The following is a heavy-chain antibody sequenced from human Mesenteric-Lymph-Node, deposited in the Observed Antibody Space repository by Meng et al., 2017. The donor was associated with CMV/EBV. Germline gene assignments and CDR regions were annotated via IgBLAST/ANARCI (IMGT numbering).Heavy chain of an antibody. D-gene: IGHD2-2*01. V-gene: IGHV3-9*01. CDR3: AKCRSSNYYYGMAV. J-gene: IGHJ6*02. CDR2: ISWNSGSI. Sequence: GGSLRLSCAASGFTFDDYAMHWVRQAPGKGLEWVSGISWNSGSIGYADSVKGRFTISRDNAKNSLYLQMNSLRAEDTALYYCAKCRSSNYYYGMAVWGQGTTVTVSS. CDR1: GFTFDDYA.